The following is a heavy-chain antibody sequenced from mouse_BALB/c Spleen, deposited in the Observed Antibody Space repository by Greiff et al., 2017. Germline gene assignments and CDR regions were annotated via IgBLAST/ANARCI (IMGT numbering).Heavy chain of an antibody. V-gene: IGHV1S137*01. CDR3: ARVGNYGAMDY. CDR2: ISTYYGDA. J-gene: IGHJ4*01. Sequence: QVHVKQSGAELVRPGVSVKISCKGSGYTFTDYAMHWVKQSHAKSLEWIGVISTYYGDASYNQKFKGKATMTVDKSSSTAYMELARLTSEDSAIYYCARVGNYGAMDYWGQGTSVTVSS. D-gene: IGHD2-1*01. CDR1: GYTFTDYA.